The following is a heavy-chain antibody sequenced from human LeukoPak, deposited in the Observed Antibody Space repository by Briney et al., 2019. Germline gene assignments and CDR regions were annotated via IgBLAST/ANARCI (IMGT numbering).Heavy chain of an antibody. CDR1: GVSVSSGSYY. CDR2: IYYSGST. D-gene: IGHD3-10*01. Sequence: SETLSLTCTVSGVSVSSGSYYWSWIRQPPGKGLEWIGYIYYSGSTNYNPSLKSRVTISVDTSKNQFSLKLSSVTAADTAVYYCASRDNGSGVVPDYWGQGTLVTVSS. V-gene: IGHV4-61*01. CDR3: ASRDNGSGVVPDY. J-gene: IGHJ4*02.